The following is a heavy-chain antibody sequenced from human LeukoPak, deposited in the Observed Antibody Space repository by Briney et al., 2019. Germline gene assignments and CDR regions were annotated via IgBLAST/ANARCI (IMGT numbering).Heavy chain of an antibody. CDR2: ISYDGSNE. J-gene: IGHJ4*02. CDR1: GFIFSNYG. D-gene: IGHD3-9*01. CDR3: ANGKGILTGPNRGEFDY. V-gene: IGHV3-30*18. Sequence: PGGSLRLSCAASGFIFSNYGMHWVRQAPGKGLEWVAVISYDGSNEYYEDSVKGRFTISRDNPKNTLYLQMNSLRAEDTAVYYCANGKGILTGPNRGEFDYWGQGTLVTVSS.